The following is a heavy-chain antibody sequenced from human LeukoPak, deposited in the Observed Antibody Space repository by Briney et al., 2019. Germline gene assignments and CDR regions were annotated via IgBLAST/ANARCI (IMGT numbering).Heavy chain of an antibody. Sequence: SETLSLTCTVSGGSISSGGYYWSWIRQPPGKGLEWIGYIYHSGSTYYNPSLKSRVTISVDRSKNQFSLKLSSVTAADTAVYYCAREVVVVPAAKRNAFDIWGQGTMVTVSS. CDR1: GGSISSGGYY. CDR2: IYHSGST. J-gene: IGHJ3*02. V-gene: IGHV4-30-2*01. CDR3: AREVVVVPAAKRNAFDI. D-gene: IGHD2-2*01.